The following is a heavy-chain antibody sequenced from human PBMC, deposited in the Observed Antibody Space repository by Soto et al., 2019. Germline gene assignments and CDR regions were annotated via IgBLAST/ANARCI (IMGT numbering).Heavy chain of an antibody. D-gene: IGHD6-6*01. CDR2: IYWDDDK. V-gene: IGHV2-5*02. CDR1: GFSLSTSGVG. J-gene: IGHJ4*02. CDR3: AHRLPLQNEYSINFDY. Sequence: QITLKESGPTLVKPTQTLTLTCTFSGFSLSTSGVGVGWIRQPPGKALEWLALIYWDDDKRYSPSLKNRLTITKDTAKNQVVLTMTNMDPVDTATYYCAHRLPLQNEYSINFDYWGQGTLVTVSS.